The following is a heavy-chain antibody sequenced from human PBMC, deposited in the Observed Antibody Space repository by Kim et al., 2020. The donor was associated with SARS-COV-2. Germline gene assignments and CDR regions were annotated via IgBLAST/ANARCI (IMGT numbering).Heavy chain of an antibody. Sequence: STYDTPSLKSRVTISVDTSKTQFSLKLSSVTAADTAVYYCARVNRGFDYWGQGTLVTVSS. V-gene: IGHV4-31*02. CDR2: ST. CDR3: ARVNRGFDY. J-gene: IGHJ4*02. D-gene: IGHD3-10*01.